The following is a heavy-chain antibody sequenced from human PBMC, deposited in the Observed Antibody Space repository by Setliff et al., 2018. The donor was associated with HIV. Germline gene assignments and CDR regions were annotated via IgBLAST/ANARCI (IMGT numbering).Heavy chain of an antibody. CDR2: IMPIFGVT. J-gene: IGHJ4*02. CDR1: GGTFTSYD. Sequence: SVKVSCQASGGTFTSYDFNWVRKAPGQRLEWMGEIMPIFGVTKYAQKFQGRLSISTGESTRTAYMELTSLTSEDTAVYFCATRLSGYTSYYFDQWGQGTLVTVSS. V-gene: IGHV1-69*05. D-gene: IGHD5-12*01. CDR3: ATRLSGYTSYYFDQ.